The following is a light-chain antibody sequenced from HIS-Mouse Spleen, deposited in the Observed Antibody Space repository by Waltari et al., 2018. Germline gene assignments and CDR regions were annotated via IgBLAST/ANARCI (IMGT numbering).Light chain of an antibody. Sequence: EIVLTQSPATLSLSPGERAPLPCRVRQSVSSYLAWYQQKPGQAPRLLIYDASNRATGIPARFSGSGSGTDFTLTISSLEPEDFAVYYCQQRSNWPPLVTFGPGTKVDIK. CDR3: QQRSNWPPLVT. CDR2: DAS. CDR1: QSVSSY. V-gene: IGKV3-11*01. J-gene: IGKJ3*01.